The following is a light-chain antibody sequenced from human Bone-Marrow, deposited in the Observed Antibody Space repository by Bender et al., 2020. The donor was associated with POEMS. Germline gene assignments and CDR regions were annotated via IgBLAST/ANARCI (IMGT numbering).Light chain of an antibody. CDR1: SSNTGSGYD. CDR3: SSYTTTSTLV. CDR2: GYN. J-gene: IGLJ2*01. V-gene: IGLV1-40*01. Sequence: QSVLTQPPSVSGAPGQRVTISCTGSSSNTGSGYDINWYQHLPGTAPKLLIYGYNNRPSGVPDRFSGSKSGTSASLAITGLQAEDEAHYYCSSYTTTSTLVFGGGTKLTVL.